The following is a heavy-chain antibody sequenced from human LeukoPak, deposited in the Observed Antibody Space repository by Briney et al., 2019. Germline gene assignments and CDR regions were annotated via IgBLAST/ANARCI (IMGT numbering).Heavy chain of an antibody. J-gene: IGHJ3*02. D-gene: IGHD3-3*02. V-gene: IGHV4-30-2*01. CDR2: IYHSGSI. Sequence: SETLSLTCTVSGGSVSSGSYYWSWIRQPPGKGLEWIGYIYHSGSIHYNPSLKSRATISVDRSKNQVSLKLSSVTAADTAVYYCVRGQTSNDAFDIWGQGTMVAVSS. CDR3: VRGQTSNDAFDI. CDR1: GGSVSSGSYY.